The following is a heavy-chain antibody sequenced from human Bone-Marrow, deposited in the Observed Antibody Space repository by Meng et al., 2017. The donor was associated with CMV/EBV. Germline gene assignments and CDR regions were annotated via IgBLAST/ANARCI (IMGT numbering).Heavy chain of an antibody. J-gene: IGHJ4*02. V-gene: IGHV1-8*02. CDR3: ARGLVGYSGYESDY. D-gene: IGHD5-12*01. CDR1: GYTFTSYD. Sequence: ASVKVSCKASGYTFTSYDIHWVRQATGQGHEWMGWMNPNSGNTVYAQKFQGRVTMTRDTSISTAYMELSRLGSDDTAVYYCARGLVGYSGYESDYWGQGTLVTVSS. CDR2: MNPNSGNT.